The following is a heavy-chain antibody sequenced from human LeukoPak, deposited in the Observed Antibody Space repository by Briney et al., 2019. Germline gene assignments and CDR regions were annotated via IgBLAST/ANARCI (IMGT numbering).Heavy chain of an antibody. Sequence: PGGSLRLSCAASGFIFSNYAMSWVRQAPGKGLEWVSATSGSGGTIYYADSVKGRFTISRDNSKNTLYLQMNSLRADDTAVYYCAKGFEQWLTYFDFWGQGTLVTVSS. D-gene: IGHD6-19*01. J-gene: IGHJ4*02. CDR1: GFIFSNYA. V-gene: IGHV3-23*01. CDR3: AKGFEQWLTYFDF. CDR2: TSGSGGTI.